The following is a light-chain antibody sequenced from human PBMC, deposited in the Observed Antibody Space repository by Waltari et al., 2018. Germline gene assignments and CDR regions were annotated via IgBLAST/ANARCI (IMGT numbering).Light chain of an antibody. CDR3: NSYAGSNTVI. Sequence: QSALTQPPSASGSPGQPVTISCTGTSSDVGAYNSVSWYQHHPGKAPKLIIYEVTQRPSGVPDRFSGSKSGNTASLTVSVLQAEDEADYCNSYAGSNTVIFGGGTKLTVL. CDR1: SSDVGAYNS. CDR2: EVT. J-gene: IGLJ2*01. V-gene: IGLV2-8*01.